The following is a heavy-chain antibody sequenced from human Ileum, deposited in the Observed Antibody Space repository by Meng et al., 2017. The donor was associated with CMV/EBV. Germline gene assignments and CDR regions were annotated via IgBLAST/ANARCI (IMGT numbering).Heavy chain of an antibody. Sequence: SCAASGFTFSDDYMSWIRQAPGKGLEWLSYISNSGVAVSYADSVQGRFTISRDNSKNLLYLQMNSLRAEDTAVYYCARDNRGDAFDIWGQGTVVTVSS. J-gene: IGHJ3*02. D-gene: IGHD1-14*01. CDR1: GFTFSDDY. V-gene: IGHV3-11*04. CDR3: ARDNRGDAFDI. CDR2: ISNSGVAV.